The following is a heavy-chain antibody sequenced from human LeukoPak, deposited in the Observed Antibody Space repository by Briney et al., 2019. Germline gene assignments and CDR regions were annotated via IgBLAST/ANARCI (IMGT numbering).Heavy chain of an antibody. D-gene: IGHD3-10*01. J-gene: IGHJ6*02. CDR1: GFTFSSYA. CDR2: ISGSGGST. CDR3: AKVGDFLYYYYYGMDV. V-gene: IGHV3-23*01. Sequence: PGGSLRLSCAASGFTFSSYAVSWVRQAPGKGLEWVSAISGSGGSTYYADSVKGRFTISRDNSKNTLYLQMNSLRAEDTAVYYCAKVGDFLYYYYYGMDVWGQGTTVTVSS.